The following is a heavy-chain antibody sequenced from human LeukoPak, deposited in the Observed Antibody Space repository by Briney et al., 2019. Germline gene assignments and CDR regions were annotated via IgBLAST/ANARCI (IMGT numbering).Heavy chain of an antibody. CDR2: IKQDESEK. Sequence: GSLRLSCAASGFTFNTYWMSWVRQAPGRGLEWVANIKQDESEKYYVDSVKGRFTISRDNAKNSLYLQMNGLRAEDTAVYYCAKSMAAASPGYWGQGTLVTVSS. J-gene: IGHJ4*02. V-gene: IGHV3-7*01. CDR3: AKSMAAASPGY. D-gene: IGHD6-6*01. CDR1: GFTFNTYW.